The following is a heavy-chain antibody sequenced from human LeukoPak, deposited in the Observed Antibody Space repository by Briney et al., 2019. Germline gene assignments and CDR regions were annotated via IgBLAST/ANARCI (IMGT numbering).Heavy chain of an antibody. CDR2: ISYSGSA. J-gene: IGHJ5*02. CDR3: ARNVSDTSGHYWFDP. Sequence: SGSLCLSCAVSGGSLSSSSYYCGWICQPPGEGLEWVGGISYSGSAYYNPSLKSRVIISVDTTKKQFSLKLRSVTAADTAVYYCARNVSDTSGHYWFDPWGQGTLVTVSS. CDR1: GGSLSSSSYY. D-gene: IGHD3-22*01. V-gene: IGHV4-39*01.